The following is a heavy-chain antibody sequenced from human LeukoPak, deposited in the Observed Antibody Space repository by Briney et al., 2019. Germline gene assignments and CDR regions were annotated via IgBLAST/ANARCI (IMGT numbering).Heavy chain of an antibody. CDR3: ARGPYYSSSWANWFDP. J-gene: IGHJ5*02. CDR2: INWNGGST. D-gene: IGHD6-13*01. Sequence: PGGSLRLSCAASGFTFSSYAMSWVRQAPGKGLEWFSGINWNGGSTGYADSVKGRFTISRDNAKNSLYLQMNSLRAEDTALYHCARGPYYSSSWANWFDPWGQGTLVTVSS. V-gene: IGHV3-20*01. CDR1: GFTFSSYA.